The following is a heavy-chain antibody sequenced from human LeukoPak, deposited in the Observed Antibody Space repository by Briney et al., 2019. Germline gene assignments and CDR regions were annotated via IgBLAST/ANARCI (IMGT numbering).Heavy chain of an antibody. J-gene: IGHJ5*02. CDR2: IYYSGST. CDR3: ARGVNWIDP. D-gene: IGHD6-13*01. CDR1: GVSMSSSSDY. V-gene: IGHV4-39*07. Sequence: SETLSLTCTVSGVSMSSSSDYWGWIRQPPGKGLEWIGSIYYSGSTYYNPSLKSRVTISIDTSKNQFSLKLSSVTAADTAVYYCARGVNWIDPWGQGTLVTVSS.